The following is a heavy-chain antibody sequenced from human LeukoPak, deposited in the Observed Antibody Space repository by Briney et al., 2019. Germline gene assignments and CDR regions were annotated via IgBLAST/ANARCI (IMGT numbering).Heavy chain of an antibody. D-gene: IGHD2-8*01. Sequence: PGGSLRLSCAASGFTVSSNYMSWVRQAPGKGLEWVSVIYSGGSTYYADSVKGRFTISRDNSKNTLYLQMNSLRAEDTAVYYCARRREYCTNGICYDFDYWGQGTLVTVSS. CDR1: GFTVSSNY. V-gene: IGHV3-66*04. CDR2: IYSGGST. J-gene: IGHJ4*02. CDR3: ARRREYCTNGICYDFDY.